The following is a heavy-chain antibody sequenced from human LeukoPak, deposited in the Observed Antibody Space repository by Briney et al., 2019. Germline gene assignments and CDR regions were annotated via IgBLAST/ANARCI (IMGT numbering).Heavy chain of an antibody. CDR3: AKCSRVDWLPIDY. Sequence: GGSLRLSCAASALTFSNYAMTWVRQAPGKGLEWVSAISGSGGSTYYANSVKGRFTISRDNSKNTLYLQMSSLRADDTAVYYCAKCSRVDWLPIDYWGRGTLVTVSS. CDR1: ALTFSNYA. V-gene: IGHV3-23*01. J-gene: IGHJ4*02. D-gene: IGHD3-9*01. CDR2: ISGSGGST.